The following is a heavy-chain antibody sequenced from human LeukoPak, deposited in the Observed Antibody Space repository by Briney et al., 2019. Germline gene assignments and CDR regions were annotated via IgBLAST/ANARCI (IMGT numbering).Heavy chain of an antibody. Sequence: GGSLRLSCATSGFTFSSYGMSWVRQAPGKGLEWISAISAGGDSTYYTDSVRGRFTISKDESKTTLFLQMNSLRAEDTAIYYCAAPPRAGARPPYDYWGHGAQVTVSS. D-gene: IGHD6-6*01. CDR3: AAPPRAGARPPYDY. CDR2: ISAGGDST. V-gene: IGHV3-23*01. CDR1: GFTFSSYG. J-gene: IGHJ4*01.